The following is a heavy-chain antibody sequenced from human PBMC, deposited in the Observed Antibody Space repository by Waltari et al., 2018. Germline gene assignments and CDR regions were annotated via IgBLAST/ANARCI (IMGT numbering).Heavy chain of an antibody. Sequence: EVQLVESGGGLVKPGGSLRLSGSASGFPFSKAWRNWMRQAPGKGLEWVGRIKSTVDGGTTDYAAPVQGRFTISRDDSKNTLYLQMSSLRTEDTAVYYCLFVDTALIIPDVFDLWGQGTLVTVSS. CDR2: IKSTVDGGTT. D-gene: IGHD5-18*01. V-gene: IGHV3-15*01. CDR1: GFPFSKAW. CDR3: LFVDTALIIPDVFDL. J-gene: IGHJ3*01.